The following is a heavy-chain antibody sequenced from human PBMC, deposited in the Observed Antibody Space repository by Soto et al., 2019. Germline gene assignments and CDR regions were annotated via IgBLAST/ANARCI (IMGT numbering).Heavy chain of an antibody. V-gene: IGHV1-69*01. J-gene: IGHJ6*02. CDR2: IIPSFGAA. CDR3: ARHDLWIQLWLYGMDV. D-gene: IGHD5-18*01. Sequence: GGIIPSFGAANSAQKFQGRVTLTADASTSTAYMELSSLRSEDTAVYYCARHDLWIQLWLYGMDVWGRGTTVTVSS.